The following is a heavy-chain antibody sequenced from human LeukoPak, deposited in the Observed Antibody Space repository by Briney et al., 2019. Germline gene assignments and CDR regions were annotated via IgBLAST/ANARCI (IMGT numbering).Heavy chain of an antibody. Sequence: GGSLRLSCAASGFTFSSYAMHWVRQAPGKGLEWVANIKQDGSEKYYVDSVKGRFTISRDNAKNSLYLQMNSLRAEDTAVYYCARDGRTTNFDYWGQGTPVTVSS. CDR3: ARDGRTTNFDY. CDR1: GFTFSSYA. J-gene: IGHJ4*02. V-gene: IGHV3-7*01. D-gene: IGHD1-1*01. CDR2: IKQDGSEK.